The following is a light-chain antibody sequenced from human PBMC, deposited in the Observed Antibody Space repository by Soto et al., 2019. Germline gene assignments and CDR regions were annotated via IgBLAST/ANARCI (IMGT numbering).Light chain of an antibody. CDR3: QQANSFLIT. V-gene: IGKV1-12*01. CDR2: AAS. J-gene: IGKJ5*01. CDR1: QGISSW. Sequence: DIQMTQSPSSVSASVGDRVTITCRASQGISSWLAWYQKKPGKAPKLLIYAASSLQSGVPSRFSGSGSGTDFTLTISSLQPEDFATYYCQQANSFLITFGQGTLLEIK.